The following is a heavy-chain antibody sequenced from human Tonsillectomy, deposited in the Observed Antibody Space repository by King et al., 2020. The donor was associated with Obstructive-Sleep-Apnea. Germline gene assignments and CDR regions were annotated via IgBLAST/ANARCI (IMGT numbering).Heavy chain of an antibody. CDR1: GFTFSIYG. Sequence: VQLVESGGGVVQPGRSLRLSCVGSGFTFSIYGIYWVRQAPGKGLEYVALIWHDGSNEDYGDSVKGRFSISRVNSKNTVYLQMNSLRGEDTAVDYCARGRRSGMGVVDSWGQGTLFTVSS. V-gene: IGHV3-33*01. CDR3: ARGRRSGMGVVDS. CDR2: IWHDGSNE. D-gene: IGHD3-10*01. J-gene: IGHJ4*02.